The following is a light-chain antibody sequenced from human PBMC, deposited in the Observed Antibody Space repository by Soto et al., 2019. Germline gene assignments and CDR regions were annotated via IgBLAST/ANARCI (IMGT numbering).Light chain of an antibody. CDR3: QQYGTSPYS. CDR2: GAS. J-gene: IGKJ2*03. Sequence: EIALTQSPGNLSLSPGERATLSCRASQSVSSTYLAWYQQKPGQAPRLLIYGASSRATGIPDRFSGSGSGIDFTLTISRLEPEDFAVYYCQQYGTSPYSFGQGTKLEIK. V-gene: IGKV3-20*01. CDR1: QSVSSTY.